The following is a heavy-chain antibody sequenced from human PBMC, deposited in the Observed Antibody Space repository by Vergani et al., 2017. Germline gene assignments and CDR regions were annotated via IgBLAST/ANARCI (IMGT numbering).Heavy chain of an antibody. D-gene: IGHD6-13*01. Sequence: EVQLVESGGGLVQPGGSLRLSCAASGFTFSSYWMSWVRQAPGKGLEWVANIKQDGSEKYYADSVKGRFTISRDNSKNTLYLQMNSLRAEDTAVYYCAKHTTSSSWYDYYYGMDVWGQGTTVTVSS. J-gene: IGHJ6*02. CDR3: AKHTTSSSWYDYYYGMDV. CDR1: GFTFSSYW. CDR2: IKQDGSEK. V-gene: IGHV3-7*01.